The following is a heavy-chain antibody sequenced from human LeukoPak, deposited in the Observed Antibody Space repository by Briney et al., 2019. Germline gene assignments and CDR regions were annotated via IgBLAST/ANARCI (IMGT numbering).Heavy chain of an antibody. CDR3: ARDRSIAAAFDY. CDR2: IYYSGST. J-gene: IGHJ4*02. CDR1: GGSISSSSYY. V-gene: IGHV4-39*07. D-gene: IGHD6-6*01. Sequence: SETLSLTCTVSGGSISSSSYYWGWIRQPPGKGLEWIGSIYYSGSTYYNPSLKSQVTISVDTSKNQFSLKLSSVTAADAAVYYCARDRSIAAAFDYWGQGTLVTVSS.